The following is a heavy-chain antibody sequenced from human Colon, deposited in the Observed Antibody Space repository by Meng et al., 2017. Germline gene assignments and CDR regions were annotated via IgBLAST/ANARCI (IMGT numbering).Heavy chain of an antibody. Sequence: EVLVVESGGALVQPGGSLILSCAASGFTFSSYGMSWVRQAPGKGLEWVSTISNNGGSTYYADSVKGRFTISRDNSKNTLYLQMNSLRAEDTAVYYCANGYSPDYWGQGTLVTVSS. D-gene: IGHD5-18*01. CDR2: ISNNGGST. J-gene: IGHJ4*02. CDR1: GFTFSSYG. V-gene: IGHV3-23*04. CDR3: ANGYSPDY.